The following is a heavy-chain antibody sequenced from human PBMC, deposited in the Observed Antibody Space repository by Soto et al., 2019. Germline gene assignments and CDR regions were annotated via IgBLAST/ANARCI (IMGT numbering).Heavy chain of an antibody. D-gene: IGHD3-10*01. CDR2: IYYLGST. V-gene: IGHV4-59*01. Sequence: SETLSLTCTVSGASMSEYFWSWIRQSPGKGLEWIGYIYYLGSTDYNPSLKSRVTISVDTSKRQFSLSLTSVTAADTAVYYCARDGYDGSGRPYPAFWGPGTQVTVSS. J-gene: IGHJ4*02. CDR1: GASMSEYF. CDR3: ARDGYDGSGRPYPAF.